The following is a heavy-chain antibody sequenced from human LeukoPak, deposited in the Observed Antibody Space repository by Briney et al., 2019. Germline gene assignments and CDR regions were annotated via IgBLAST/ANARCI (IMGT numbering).Heavy chain of an antibody. CDR1: GGTFSSYA. CDR3: ARGVLWFGELESYYYMDV. CDR2: IIPIFGTA. V-gene: IGHV1-69*05. J-gene: IGHJ6*03. Sequence: SVKVSCKASGGTFSSYAISWVRQAPGQGLEWMGGIIPIFGTANYAQKFQGRVTITTDESTSTAYMELSSLRSEDTAVYYCARGVLWFGELESYYYMDVWGKGTTVTDSS. D-gene: IGHD3-10*01.